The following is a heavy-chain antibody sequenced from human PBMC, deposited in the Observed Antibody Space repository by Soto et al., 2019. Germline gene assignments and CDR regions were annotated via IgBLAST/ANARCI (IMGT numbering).Heavy chain of an antibody. J-gene: IGHJ5*02. CDR3: ARLPFAWGGFDP. CDR1: GIVFSDY. Sequence: QVQLVESGGGLVKPGGSLRLSCAASGIVFSDYMSWVRQAPGKGLEWLSYISGSGRTIYSADSVKGRFTITRDNDTNSLYLQMNNVRTEDTAVYYCARLPFAWGGFDPWGQGTLVTVSS. D-gene: IGHD3-16*01. V-gene: IGHV3-11*01. CDR2: ISGSGRTI.